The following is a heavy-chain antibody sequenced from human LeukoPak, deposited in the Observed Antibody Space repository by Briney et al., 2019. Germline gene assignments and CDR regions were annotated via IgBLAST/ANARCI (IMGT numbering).Heavy chain of an antibody. CDR2: MNPNNGNT. Sequence: ASVKVSCKASGYTFTSYDINWVRQATGQGLEWMGWMNPNNGNTGYAQKFQGRVTMTRNTSISTAYMELSSLRSEDTAVYYCARGPSGWYGGFFDYWGQGTLVTVSS. D-gene: IGHD6-19*01. CDR3: ARGPSGWYGGFFDY. V-gene: IGHV1-8*01. J-gene: IGHJ4*02. CDR1: GYTFTSYD.